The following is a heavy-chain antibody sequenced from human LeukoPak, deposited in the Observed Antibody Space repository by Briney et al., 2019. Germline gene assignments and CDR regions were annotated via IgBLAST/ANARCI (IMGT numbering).Heavy chain of an antibody. V-gene: IGHV1-69*01. CDR2: IIPIFGTA. Sequence: PGSSVKVSCKASGSTFSSYAISWVRQAPGQGLEWMGGIIPIFGTANYAQKFQGRVTITADESTSTAYMELSSLRSEDTAVYYCARGVGSGWYVGYFDYWGQGTLVTVSS. J-gene: IGHJ4*02. CDR3: ARGVGSGWYVGYFDY. D-gene: IGHD6-19*01. CDR1: GSTFSSYA.